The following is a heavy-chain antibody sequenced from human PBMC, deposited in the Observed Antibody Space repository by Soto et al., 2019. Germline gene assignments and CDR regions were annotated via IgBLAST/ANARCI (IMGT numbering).Heavy chain of an antibody. CDR2: IYYSGST. CDR3: ARYCSGSYYPTTFDY. CDR1: GGSISSSGYN. V-gene: IGHV4-31*03. Sequence: QVQLQESGPGLVKPSQTLSLTCTVSGGSISSSGYNWSWIRQHPGKGMEWIGYIYYSGSTYYNPSLRSRVTISVDTSQNQFSLKRSSLTAADTAVYFWARYCSGSYYPTTFDYGGQGTLVTVSS. D-gene: IGHD3-10*01. J-gene: IGHJ4*02.